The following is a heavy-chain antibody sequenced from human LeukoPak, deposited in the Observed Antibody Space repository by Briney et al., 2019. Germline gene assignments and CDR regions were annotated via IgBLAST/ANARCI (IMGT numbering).Heavy chain of an antibody. CDR3: ARGYYDSSGYPRTDDYYFDY. D-gene: IGHD3-22*01. CDR2: IYYSGST. J-gene: IGHJ4*02. Sequence: SETLSLTCTGSGGSISSYYWSWIRQPPGKGLEWIGYIYYSGSTNYNPSLKSRVTISVDTSKNQFSLKLSSVTAADTAVYYCARGYYDSSGYPRTDDYYFDYWGQGTLVTVSS. V-gene: IGHV4-59*01. CDR1: GGSISSYY.